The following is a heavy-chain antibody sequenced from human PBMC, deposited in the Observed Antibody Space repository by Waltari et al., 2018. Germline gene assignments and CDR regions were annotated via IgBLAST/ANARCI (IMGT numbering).Heavy chain of an antibody. D-gene: IGHD3-10*01. CDR3: ARVPTGRSMVRGVIIGTNWFDP. V-gene: IGHV4-34*01. J-gene: IGHJ5*02. CDR2: INHSGST. Sequence: QVQLQQWGAGLLKPSETLSLTCAVYGGSFSGYYWSLIRQPPGKGLEWIGEINHSGSTNYNPSLKSRVTISVDTSKNQFSLKLSSVTAADTAVYYCARVPTGRSMVRGVIIGTNWFDPWGQGTLVTVSS. CDR1: GGSFSGYY.